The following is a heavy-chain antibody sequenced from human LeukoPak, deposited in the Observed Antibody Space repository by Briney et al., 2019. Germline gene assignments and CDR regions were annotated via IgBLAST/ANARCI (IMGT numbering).Heavy chain of an antibody. CDR3: AIGTATTAGIDY. V-gene: IGHV3-74*01. J-gene: IGHJ4*02. D-gene: IGHD1/OR15-1a*01. CDR2: INTDGAST. CDR1: GFAFSSNW. Sequence: GRSLRLDCTVSGFAFSSNWMFWIRQAQGQVLLWVSQINTDGASTNYGDPAKGRFTTSRDNAKNTLFLQMNSLRVEDTAVYYGAIGTATTAGIDYWGQGTLVTVSS.